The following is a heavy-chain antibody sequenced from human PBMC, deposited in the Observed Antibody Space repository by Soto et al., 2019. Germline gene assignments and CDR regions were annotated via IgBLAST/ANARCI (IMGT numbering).Heavy chain of an antibody. V-gene: IGHV3-30*18. CDR3: AKDSGGAFDI. CDR2: ISYDGSNK. J-gene: IGHJ3*02. Sequence: LRLSCAAAGFTFSSYGMHWVRQAPGKGLEWVAVISYDGSNKYYADSVKGRFTISRDNSKNTLYLQMNSLRAEDTAVYYCAKDSGGAFDIWGQGTMVTVSS. CDR1: GFTFSSYG.